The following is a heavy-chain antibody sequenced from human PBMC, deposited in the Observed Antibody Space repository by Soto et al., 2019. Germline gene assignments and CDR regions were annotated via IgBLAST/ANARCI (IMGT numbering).Heavy chain of an antibody. CDR1: AFTFNNFA. V-gene: IGHV3-30*18. J-gene: IGHJ4*02. CDR2: ISSHGNDK. CDR3: AKDSDISAAGYNFDY. Sequence: GGSLRLSCAASAFTFNNFAMHWVRQGPGKGLEWVSVISSHGNDKYYADSVKGRFTISRDNSKNTLYLQMNSLRGEDTAVYYCAKDSDISAAGYNFDYWGQGTLVTVSS. D-gene: IGHD6-13*01.